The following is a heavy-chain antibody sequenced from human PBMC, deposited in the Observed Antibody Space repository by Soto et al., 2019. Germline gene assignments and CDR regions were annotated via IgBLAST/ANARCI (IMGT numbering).Heavy chain of an antibody. CDR2: IYSGGST. J-gene: IGHJ4*02. Sequence: TGGSLRLSCAASGFTFSSYGMHWVRQAPGQGLEWVSIIYSGGSTYYADSVQGRFTISRDNSKNTLFLQMSSLRAEDTAVYYCAREGGGVYCSGGSCYGRYFEFWGQGTRVTVSS. D-gene: IGHD2-15*01. CDR1: GFTFSSYG. CDR3: AREGGGVYCSGGSCYGRYFEF. V-gene: IGHV3-53*01.